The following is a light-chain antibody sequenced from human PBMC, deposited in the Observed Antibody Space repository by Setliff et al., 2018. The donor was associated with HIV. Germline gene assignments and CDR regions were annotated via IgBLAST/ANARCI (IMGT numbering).Light chain of an antibody. Sequence: QSVLTQPPSASGTPGQRVTISCSGSSSNIGRNAVTWYQQLPGAAPRLLIYSTNHRPAGVPARFSGSKSGTSASLAISGLQSEDEADYYCAAWDDSLNGHGVFGGGTKVTVL. CDR3: AAWDDSLNGHGV. J-gene: IGLJ2*01. CDR2: STN. V-gene: IGLV1-44*01. CDR1: SSNIGRNA.